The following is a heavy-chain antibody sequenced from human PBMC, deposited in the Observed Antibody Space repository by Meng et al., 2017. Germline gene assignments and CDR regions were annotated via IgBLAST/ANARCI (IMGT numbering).Heavy chain of an antibody. CDR3: AKSGGDSRDRARYYFDY. D-gene: IGHD6-13*01. J-gene: IGHJ4*02. CDR2: ISWNSGSI. V-gene: IGHV3-9*01. Sequence: SLKISCAASGFTFDDYAMHWVRQAPEKGLEWVSGISWNSGSIGYADSVKGRFTISRDNAKNSLYLQMNSLRAEDTALYYCAKSGGDSRDRARYYFDYWGQGTLVTVSS. CDR1: GFTFDDYA.